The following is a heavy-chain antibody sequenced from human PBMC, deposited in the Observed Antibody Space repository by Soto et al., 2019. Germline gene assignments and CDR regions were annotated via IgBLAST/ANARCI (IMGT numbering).Heavy chain of an antibody. CDR2: ISGSGGST. CDR3: AKLYCSGGRRYHRYYMEV. Sequence: PGGSLRLSWTASGVTFSSYAISWVRQAPGKGLEWVSAISGSGGSTYYADSVKGRFTISRDNSKNTLYLQMNSLRAEDTAVYYCAKLYCSGGRRYHRYYMEVWGKGTSVTVSS. J-gene: IGHJ6*03. CDR1: GVTFSSYA. V-gene: IGHV3-23*01. D-gene: IGHD2-15*01.